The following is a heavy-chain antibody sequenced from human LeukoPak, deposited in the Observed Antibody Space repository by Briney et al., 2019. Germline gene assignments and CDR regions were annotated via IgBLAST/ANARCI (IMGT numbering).Heavy chain of an antibody. CDR3: ARGRGRWLQTKYYFDY. V-gene: IGHV4-34*01. CDR2: INHSGST. CDR1: GGSFSGYY. Sequence: PSETLSLTCAVYGGSFSGYYWSWIRQPPGKGLEWIGEINHSGSTNYNPSLKSRVTISVGTSKNQFSLKLSSVTAADTAVYYCARGRGRWLQTKYYFDYWGQGTLVTVSS. D-gene: IGHD5-24*01. J-gene: IGHJ4*02.